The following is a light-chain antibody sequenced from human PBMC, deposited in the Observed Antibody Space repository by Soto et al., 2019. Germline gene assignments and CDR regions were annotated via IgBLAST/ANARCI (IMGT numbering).Light chain of an antibody. Sequence: EIVMTQSPATLSVSPGETATLSCRASQSVSSNLAWYQQKPGQAPRLLIYGASTRATGIPARFSGSGSGTEFTLPISSLQSEDFAVYYCQQYNNWPRGTFGQGTKVEIK. J-gene: IGKJ1*01. V-gene: IGKV3-15*01. CDR1: QSVSSN. CDR2: GAS. CDR3: QQYNNWPRGT.